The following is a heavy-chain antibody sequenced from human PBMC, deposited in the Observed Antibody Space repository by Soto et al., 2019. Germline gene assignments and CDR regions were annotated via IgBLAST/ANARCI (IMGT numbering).Heavy chain of an antibody. CDR2: ISTYNGNT. Sequence: QVQLVQSGAEVKKPGASVKVSCKASGYTFTSYDISWVRQAPGQGLEWMGWISTYNGNTNYAQRLQGRVTMTTDTSTSTAYMDLRGLTSDDPAVYYCARGMGQPLDYWGQGTLVTVSS. D-gene: IGHD3-16*01. V-gene: IGHV1-18*01. CDR1: GYTFTSYD. CDR3: ARGMGQPLDY. J-gene: IGHJ4*02.